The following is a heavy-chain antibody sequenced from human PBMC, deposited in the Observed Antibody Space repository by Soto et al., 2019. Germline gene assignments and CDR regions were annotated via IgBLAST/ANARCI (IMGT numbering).Heavy chain of an antibody. Sequence: QVQLVQSGAEAKKPGASVKVSCKASGYTFTSYYMHWLRQAPGQGLEWMGIINPSAGTTSYAQKFHGRVIMTRETSTSTDYMELSSLRSEDTAVYYCAKVSDSSGSSWGRYFDYWGQGTLITVSS. D-gene: IGHD3-22*01. J-gene: IGHJ4*02. CDR3: AKVSDSSGSSWGRYFDY. CDR1: GYTFTSYY. V-gene: IGHV1-46*03. CDR2: INPSAGTT.